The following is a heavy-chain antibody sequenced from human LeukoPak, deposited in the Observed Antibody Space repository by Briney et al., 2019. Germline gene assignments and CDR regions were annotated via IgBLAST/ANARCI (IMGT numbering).Heavy chain of an antibody. Sequence: KPSETLSLTCTVSGGSISSSSYYWGWIRQPPGKGLEWIGSIYYSGSTYYNPSLKSRVTISVDTSKNQFSLKLSSVTAADTAVYYCASVVVVAAKDADFDYWGRGTLVTVSS. CDR1: GGSISSSSYY. CDR2: IYYSGST. CDR3: ASVVVVAAKDADFDY. D-gene: IGHD2-15*01. V-gene: IGHV4-39*01. J-gene: IGHJ4*02.